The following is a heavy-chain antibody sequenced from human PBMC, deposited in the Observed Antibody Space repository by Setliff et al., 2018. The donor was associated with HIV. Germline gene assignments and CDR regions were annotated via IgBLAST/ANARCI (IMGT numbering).Heavy chain of an antibody. Sequence: PSETLSLTCTVSGGSISSGRNYWSWIRRSPGKGLEWIAYISYTGSTDYNPSLRSRVSISVDTSRSQFSLKLFSVTAADTAMYYCAGQPGIALAGMRAFDIWGQGTMVTVSS. D-gene: IGHD6-19*01. CDR3: AGQPGIALAGMRAFDI. V-gene: IGHV4-61*01. CDR1: GGSISSGRNY. CDR2: ISYTGST. J-gene: IGHJ3*02.